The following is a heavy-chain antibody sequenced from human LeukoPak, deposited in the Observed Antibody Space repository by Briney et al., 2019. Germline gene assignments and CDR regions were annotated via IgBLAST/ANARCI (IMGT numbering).Heavy chain of an antibody. CDR2: ISAYNGNT. Sequence: ASVKVSCKASGYTFTSYGISWVRQAPGQGLEWMGWISAYNGNTNYAQKLQGRVTMTTDTSTSTAYMELRSLRSDDTAVYYCARDIFHWGDYGDSFAYWGQGTLVTVSS. D-gene: IGHD4-17*01. J-gene: IGHJ4*02. CDR3: ARDIFHWGDYGDSFAY. CDR1: GYTFTSYG. V-gene: IGHV1-18*01.